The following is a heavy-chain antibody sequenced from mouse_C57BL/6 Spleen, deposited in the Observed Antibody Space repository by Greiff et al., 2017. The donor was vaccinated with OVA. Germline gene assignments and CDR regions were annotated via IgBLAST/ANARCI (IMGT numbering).Heavy chain of an antibody. CDR2: INPNNGGT. Sequence: EVQLQQSGPELVKPGASVKMSCKASGYTFTDYNMHWVKQSHGKSLEWIGYINPNNGGTSYNQKFKGKATLTVNKSSSTAYMELRSLTSEDSAVYDCARGGAQATYFDYWGQGTTLTVSS. J-gene: IGHJ2*01. V-gene: IGHV1-22*01. D-gene: IGHD3-2*02. CDR3: ARGGAQATYFDY. CDR1: GYTFTDYN.